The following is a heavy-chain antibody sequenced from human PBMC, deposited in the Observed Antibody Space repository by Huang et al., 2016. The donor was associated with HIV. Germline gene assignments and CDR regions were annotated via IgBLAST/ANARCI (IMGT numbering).Heavy chain of an antibody. CDR1: GFTFGLYG. Sequence: VHLVESGGGVVQPGGSLRLSCAASGFTFGLYGMHWVRQAPGKGLEGVAFRRSGASNTYYSEAAKGRFTISRDNSKNILYLQMDSLRPEDTAVYYCGKDRGDWFNYIDNWGLGTLVTVSS. CDR3: GKDRGDWFNYIDN. CDR2: RRSGASNT. V-gene: IGHV3-30*02. J-gene: IGHJ4*02. D-gene: IGHD3-9*01.